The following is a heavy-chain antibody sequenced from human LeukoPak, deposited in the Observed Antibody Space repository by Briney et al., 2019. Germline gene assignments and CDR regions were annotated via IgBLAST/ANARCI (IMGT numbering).Heavy chain of an antibody. D-gene: IGHD2-2*01. CDR2: ISGSGGSS. V-gene: IGHV3-23*01. Sequence: PGGSLRLSCAASGFTFSSYVMSWVRQAPGKGLGWVSSISGSGGSSYYADSVKGRLTISRDNSKNTLYLQMNSLRAEDTAIYYCAKDLRCSSTSCYGMDVWGQGTTVTVSS. CDR1: GFTFSSYV. J-gene: IGHJ6*02. CDR3: AKDLRCSSTSCYGMDV.